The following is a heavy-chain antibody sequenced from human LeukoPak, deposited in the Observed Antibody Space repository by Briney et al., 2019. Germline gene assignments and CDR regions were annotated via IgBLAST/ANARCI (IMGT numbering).Heavy chain of an antibody. J-gene: IGHJ3*02. CDR3: ARGGSSGYHYNAFDI. V-gene: IGHV3-48*03. CDR1: GXTFSGYE. D-gene: IGHD3-22*01. Sequence: PGGSLRLSCAASGXTFSGYEMNWVRQAPGKGLEWVSYISISATSMYYADSVKGRFTISRDNSKTSVYLQVSSLRAEDTAVYYCARGGSSGYHYNAFDIWGQGTMVTVSS. CDR2: ISISATSM.